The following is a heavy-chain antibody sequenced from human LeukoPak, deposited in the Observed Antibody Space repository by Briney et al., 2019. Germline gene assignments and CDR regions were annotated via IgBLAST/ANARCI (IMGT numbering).Heavy chain of an antibody. V-gene: IGHV3-23*01. D-gene: IGHD2-15*01. CDR3: AKDLGYCSGGSCPPSHY. J-gene: IGHJ4*02. Sequence: TGGSLRLSCAASGFTFISYAMIWVRQAPGKRLEWVSAISGSGGSTYYADSVKGRFTISRDNSKNTLYLQMNSLSAEDTAVYYCAKDLGYCSGGSCPPSHYWGQGTLVTVSS. CDR2: ISGSGGST. CDR1: GFTFISYA.